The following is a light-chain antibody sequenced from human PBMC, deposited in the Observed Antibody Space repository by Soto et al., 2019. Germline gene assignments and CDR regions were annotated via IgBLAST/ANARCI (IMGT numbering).Light chain of an antibody. CDR3: QQSYSTHLFT. V-gene: IGKV1-39*01. Sequence: DMQMNLSPSSLRASVGDRVTITCRASQSISSYLNWYQQKPGKAPKLLIYAASSLQSGVPSRFSGSGSGTDFALTISSLQPEDFATHYCQQSYSTHLFTFGPGTKVDIK. J-gene: IGKJ3*01. CDR1: QSISSY. CDR2: AAS.